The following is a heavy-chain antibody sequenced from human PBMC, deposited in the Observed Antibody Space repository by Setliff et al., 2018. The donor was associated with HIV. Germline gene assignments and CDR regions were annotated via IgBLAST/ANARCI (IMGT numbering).Heavy chain of an antibody. CDR1: GYNFTNYG. V-gene: IGHV1-18*01. Sequence: ASVKVSCKASGYNFTNYGIGWVRQAPGQGLEYLGWIGTYSGNTDYAQSVQGRVTMTRDTSTGTVYMGLRSLRSDDTAMYYCAREKYGDKFDYWGQGTLVTVSS. D-gene: IGHD2-8*01. J-gene: IGHJ4*02. CDR3: AREKYGDKFDY. CDR2: IGTYSGNT.